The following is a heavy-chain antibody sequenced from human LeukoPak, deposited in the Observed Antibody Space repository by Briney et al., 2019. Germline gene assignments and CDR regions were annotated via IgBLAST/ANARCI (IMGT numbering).Heavy chain of an antibody. V-gene: IGHV3-7*01. CDR2: IKQDGSEK. D-gene: IGHD2-21*02. CDR1: GFTFSSYS. CDR3: ARERTAPTTTDAFDI. Sequence: PGGSLRLSCAASGFTFSSYSMNWVRQAPGKGLEWVANIKQDGSEKYYVDSVKGRFTISRDNAKNSLYLQMNSLRAEDTAVYYCARERTAPTTTDAFDIWGQGTMVTVSS. J-gene: IGHJ3*02.